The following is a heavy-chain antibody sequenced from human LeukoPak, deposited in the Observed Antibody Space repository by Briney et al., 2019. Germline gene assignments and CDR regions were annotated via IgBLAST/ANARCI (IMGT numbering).Heavy chain of an antibody. D-gene: IGHD3-9*01. V-gene: IGHV1-46*01. J-gene: IGHJ4*02. CDR1: GYTFTGYY. Sequence: ASVKVSCKASGYTFTGYYMHWVRQAPGQGLEWMGVINPSGGSTSYAPKFQGRVTMTRDTSTSTVYMELSSLRSDDTAIFYCARIGSGYPFDYWGQGTLVTVSS. CDR2: INPSGGST. CDR3: ARIGSGYPFDY.